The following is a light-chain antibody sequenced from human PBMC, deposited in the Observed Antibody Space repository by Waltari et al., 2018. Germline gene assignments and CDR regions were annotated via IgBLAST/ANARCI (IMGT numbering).Light chain of an antibody. CDR2: EVS. CDR1: SSALGTFNY. V-gene: IGLV2-14*01. Sequence: QSALTQPASVSGSPGQSITISCTGTSSALGTFNYVSWYQQHPGKAPKLMIFEVSNRPSGVSNRFSAAKSGNTASLTISGLQAEDEADYYCSSLTSSSTYVFGTGTKVTVL. CDR3: SSLTSSSTYV. J-gene: IGLJ1*01.